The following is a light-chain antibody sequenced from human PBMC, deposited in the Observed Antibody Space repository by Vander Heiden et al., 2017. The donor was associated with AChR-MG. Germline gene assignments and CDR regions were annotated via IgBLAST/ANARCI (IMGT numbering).Light chain of an antibody. Sequence: SAVLTQPPPVSVAPGRPARITCGGNNIGSESVSWYQQKPGQAPMLVIFDDSDRAPGIPERISGSKTGNTATLTISRVEAGDEADYYCHIWDSSSDHVRFGGGTKLTAL. CDR1: NIGSES. CDR3: HIWDSSSDHVR. V-gene: IGLV3-21*02. CDR2: DDS. J-gene: IGLJ2*01.